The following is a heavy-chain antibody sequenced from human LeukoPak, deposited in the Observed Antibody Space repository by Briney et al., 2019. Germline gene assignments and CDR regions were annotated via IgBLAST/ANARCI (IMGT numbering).Heavy chain of an antibody. D-gene: IGHD2-15*01. Sequence: PGGSLRLSCAPSGFTVSSYWVHWVRQTPGKGLVWVSRINSDGSSTNYADSVKGRFTISRDIAKNTLYLQMNDLRAEDTAVYYCAREVGGGGNTAGAFDVWGQGTRVTVSS. CDR1: GFTVSSYW. CDR3: AREVGGGGNTAGAFDV. J-gene: IGHJ3*01. V-gene: IGHV3-74*01. CDR2: INSDGSST.